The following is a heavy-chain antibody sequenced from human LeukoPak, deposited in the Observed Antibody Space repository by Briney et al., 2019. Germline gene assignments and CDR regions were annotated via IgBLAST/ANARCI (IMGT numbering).Heavy chain of an antibody. D-gene: IGHD6-19*01. J-gene: IGHJ4*02. Sequence: GGSLRLSCEASTITISSYWMHWVRQAPGEGLVWVSRINSEGSSISYADSVKGRFTISRDNAKNTLYLQMNSLRAEDTAVYYCARAVAGTYFDYWGQGTRVTVSS. CDR1: TITISSYW. V-gene: IGHV3-74*01. CDR3: ARAVAGTYFDY. CDR2: INSEGSSI.